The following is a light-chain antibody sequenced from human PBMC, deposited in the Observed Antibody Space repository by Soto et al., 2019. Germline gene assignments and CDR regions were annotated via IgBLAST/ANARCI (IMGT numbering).Light chain of an antibody. Sequence: DIVMTQSPDSLAVSLGERATINCKSSQSLLYSSNNKNYLAWYQQKPGQPPKLLIYWASTRESGVPDRFSGSGSGTDFTLTISSLQAEDVAVYYCQQYYSTPRTFGQGTKLEIK. J-gene: IGKJ2*01. CDR2: WAS. CDR3: QQYYSTPRT. V-gene: IGKV4-1*01. CDR1: QSLLYSSNNKNY.